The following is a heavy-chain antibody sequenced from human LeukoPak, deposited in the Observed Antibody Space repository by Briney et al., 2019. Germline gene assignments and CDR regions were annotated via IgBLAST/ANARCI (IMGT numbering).Heavy chain of an antibody. V-gene: IGHV4-59*01. CDR1: GGSISSYY. CDR2: IYYSGST. D-gene: IGHD3-22*01. CDR3: ARGTYYYDSSDYYEQNWFDP. Sequence: PSETLSLTCTVSGGSISSYYWSWIRQPPGKGLEWIGYIYYSGSTNYNPSLKSRVTISVDTSKNQFSLKLSSVTAADTAVYYCARGTYYYDSSDYYEQNWFDPWGQGTPVTVSS. J-gene: IGHJ5*02.